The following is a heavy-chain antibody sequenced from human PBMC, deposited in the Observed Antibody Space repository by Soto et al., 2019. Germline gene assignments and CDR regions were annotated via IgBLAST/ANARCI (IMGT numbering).Heavy chain of an antibody. J-gene: IGHJ6*02. D-gene: IGHD3-22*01. V-gene: IGHV1-69*13. CDR1: GGTFSSYA. CDR3: ARGSMVIEYYYGMDV. CDR2: IIPIFGTA. Sequence: SVKVSCKASGGTFSSYAISWVRQAPGQGLEWMGGIIPIFGTANYAQKFQGRVTITADESTSTAYMELSSLRSEDTTVYYCARGSMVIEYYYGMDVWGQGTTVTVSS.